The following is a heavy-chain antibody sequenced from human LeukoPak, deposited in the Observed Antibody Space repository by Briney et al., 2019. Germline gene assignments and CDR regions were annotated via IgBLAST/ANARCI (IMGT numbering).Heavy chain of an antibody. CDR1: GGSISNYY. D-gene: IGHD2-2*02. J-gene: IGHJ4*02. CDR2: IYYSGST. V-gene: IGHV4-59*12. Sequence: SETLSLTCTVSGGSISNYYWNWIRQPPGKGLEWIGYIYYSGSTNYNPSLKSRVTISVDRSKNQFSLKLSSVTAADTAVYYCARGPPLGYCSSTSCYTAEYYFDYWGQGTLVTVSS. CDR3: ARGPPLGYCSSTSCYTAEYYFDY.